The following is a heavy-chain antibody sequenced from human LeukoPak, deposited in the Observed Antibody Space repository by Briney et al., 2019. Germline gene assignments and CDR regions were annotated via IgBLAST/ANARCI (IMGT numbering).Heavy chain of an antibody. D-gene: IGHD6-19*01. CDR3: ARDEVMPQWLAYFDY. Sequence: ASVKVSCKASGYTFTSYAMHWVRQAPGQRLEWMRWINAGNGNTKYSQKFQGRVTITRDTSASTAYMELSSLRSEDTAVYYCARDEVMPQWLAYFDYWGQGTLVTVSS. J-gene: IGHJ4*02. CDR2: INAGNGNT. V-gene: IGHV1-3*01. CDR1: GYTFTSYA.